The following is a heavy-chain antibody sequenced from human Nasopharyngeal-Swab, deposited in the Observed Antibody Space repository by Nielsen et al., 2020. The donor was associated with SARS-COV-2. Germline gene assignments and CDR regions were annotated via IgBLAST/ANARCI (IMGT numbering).Heavy chain of an antibody. CDR1: GGYISSSHW. D-gene: IGHD5-18*01. J-gene: IGHJ4*02. V-gene: IGHV4-4*02. CDR3: ARVRGYSFGSYFDT. Sequence: SETLSLTCTVPGGYISSSHWCSWVRQSPGKSLEWIGEIFQSGTTKYNPSLQSRVTILIDKSKNQFSLNLKSVTAADTAVYYCARVRGYSFGSYFDTWGQGMLVTVSS. CDR2: IFQSGTT.